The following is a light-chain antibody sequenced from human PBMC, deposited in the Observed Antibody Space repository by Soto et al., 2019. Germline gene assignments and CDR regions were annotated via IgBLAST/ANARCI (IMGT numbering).Light chain of an antibody. J-gene: IGKJ1*01. Sequence: DIVMTQSPDSLSVSLGERATFNCKYSQTVLYSSNNKNYLAWYQHEPGQPPKLLIYWASTREFGVPDRFSGSGSATDFTLTISSLRAEDVAVYYCQQYYTTPRTFGQGTKVEIK. CDR1: QTVLYSSNNKNY. CDR3: QQYYTTPRT. CDR2: WAS. V-gene: IGKV4-1*01.